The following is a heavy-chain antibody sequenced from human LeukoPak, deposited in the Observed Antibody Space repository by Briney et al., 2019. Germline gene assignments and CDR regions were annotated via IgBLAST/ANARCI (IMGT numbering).Heavy chain of an antibody. CDR1: GGSISSSSYY. CDR2: IYYSGST. J-gene: IGHJ4*02. CDR3: ARFTYSSDYFCDN. Sequence: PSETLSLTCTVSGGSISSSSYYWGWIRQPPGKGLEWIGSIYYSGSTYYNPSLKSRVTISVDTSKNQFSLKLSSVTAADTAVYYCARFTYSSDYFCDNWGQGTLVTVSS. D-gene: IGHD6-19*01. V-gene: IGHV4-39*07.